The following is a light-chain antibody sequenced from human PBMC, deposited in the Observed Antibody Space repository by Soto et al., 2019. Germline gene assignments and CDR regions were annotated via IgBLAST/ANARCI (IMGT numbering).Light chain of an antibody. V-gene: IGKV3-20*01. CDR2: AAS. J-gene: IGKJ2*03. Sequence: EIVLTQSPGTLSLSPGERATLSCRASQSVDSRFVAWYQQKPGQATRLLIYAASNRATGIPDRFSGSGSGTDFTLTISRLEPEDFAVYYCQQYDSSPPTYSFGQGTKLEIK. CDR1: QSVDSRF. CDR3: QQYDSSPPTYS.